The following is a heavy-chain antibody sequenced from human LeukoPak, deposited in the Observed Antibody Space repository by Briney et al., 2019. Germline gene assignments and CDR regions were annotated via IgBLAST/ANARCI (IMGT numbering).Heavy chain of an antibody. J-gene: IGHJ4*02. CDR1: GYSISSGYY. D-gene: IGHD3-16*01. CDR2: IYHSGST. V-gene: IGHV4-38-2*02. CDR3: ASWGSGYYFDY. Sequence: SETLSLTCTVSGYSISSGYYWGWIRQPPGKGLEWIGSIYHSGSTYYNPSLKSRVTISVDTSKNQFSLKLSSVTAADTAVYYCASWGSGYYFDYWGQRTLVTVSS.